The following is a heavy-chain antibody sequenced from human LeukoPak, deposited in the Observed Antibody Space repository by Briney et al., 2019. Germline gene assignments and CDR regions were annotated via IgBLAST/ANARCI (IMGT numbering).Heavy chain of an antibody. CDR2: LYSGDTT. V-gene: IGHV3-53*01. D-gene: IGHD4/OR15-4a*01. CDR1: GFTVNSKY. J-gene: IGHJ4*02. CDR3: ARRAGAYSHPYDY. Sequence: PGGSLRLSCAASGFTVNSKYMNWVRQAPGKGLEWVSILYSGDTTHYADSVKGRFTISRDNSKNTLYLQMNSLRAEDTAVYYCARRAGAYSHPYDYWGQGTLVTVSS.